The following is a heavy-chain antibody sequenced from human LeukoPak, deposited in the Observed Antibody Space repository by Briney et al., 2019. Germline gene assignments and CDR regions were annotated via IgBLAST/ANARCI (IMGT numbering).Heavy chain of an antibody. CDR2: IYYSGST. D-gene: IGHD2-8*01. J-gene: IGHJ4*02. V-gene: IGHV4-39*01. CDR3: ASEGVEGCTNGVCYAKYYFDY. CDR1: GGSISSSSYY. Sequence: SETLSLTCTVSGGSISSSSYYWGWIRQPPGKGLEWIGSIYYSGSTYHNPSLKSRVTISVDTSKNQFSLKLSSVTAADTAVYYCASEGVEGCTNGVCYAKYYFDYWGQGTLVTVSS.